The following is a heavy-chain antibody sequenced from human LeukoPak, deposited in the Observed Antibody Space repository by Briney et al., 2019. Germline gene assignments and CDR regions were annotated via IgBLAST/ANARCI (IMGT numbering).Heavy chain of an antibody. Sequence: ASVKVSCKASGGTFSSYAISWVRQAPGQGLEWMGGIIPIFGTANYAQKFQGRVTITADESTSTAYMELSSLRSEDTAVYYCAREDLVYCSGGSCDGAFDIWGQGTMVTVSS. D-gene: IGHD2-15*01. CDR2: IIPIFGTA. CDR3: AREDLVYCSGGSCDGAFDI. V-gene: IGHV1-69*13. J-gene: IGHJ3*02. CDR1: GGTFSSYA.